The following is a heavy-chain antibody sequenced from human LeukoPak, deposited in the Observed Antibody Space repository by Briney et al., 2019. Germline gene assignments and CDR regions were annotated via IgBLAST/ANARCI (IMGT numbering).Heavy chain of an antibody. CDR3: ARGGPPNPYYYGSGSSYYFDY. V-gene: IGHV4-34*01. Sequence: SETLSLTCAVYGGSFSGYYWSWIRQPPGKGLEWIGEINHSGSTNYNPSLKSRVTISVDTSKNQFSLKLSSVTAEDTAVYYCARGGPPNPYYYGSGSSYYFDYWGQGTLVTVSS. CDR2: INHSGST. CDR1: GGSFSGYY. J-gene: IGHJ4*02. D-gene: IGHD3-10*01.